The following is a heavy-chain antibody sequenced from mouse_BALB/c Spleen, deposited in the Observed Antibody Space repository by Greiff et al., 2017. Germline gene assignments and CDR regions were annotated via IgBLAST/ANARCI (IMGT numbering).Heavy chain of an antibody. Sequence: EVQLVESGGGLVQPGGSRKLSCAASGFTFSSFGMHWVRQAPEKGLEWVAYISSGSSTIYYADTVKGRFTISRDNPKNTLFLQMTSLRSEDTAMYYCASRRYGNFAMDYWGQGTSVTVSS. V-gene: IGHV5-17*02. CDR1: GFTFSSFG. CDR3: ASRRYGNFAMDY. CDR2: ISSGSSTI. J-gene: IGHJ4*01. D-gene: IGHD2-1*01.